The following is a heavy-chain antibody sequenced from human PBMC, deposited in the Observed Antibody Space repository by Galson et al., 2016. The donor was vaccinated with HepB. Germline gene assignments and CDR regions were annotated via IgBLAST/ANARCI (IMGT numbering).Heavy chain of an antibody. CDR1: GFNFNSYL. J-gene: IGHJ4*02. Sequence: SLRLSCAASGFNFNSYLMHWVRQAPGKGLVWVSRIHFAGFNIFYADSVKGRFTISRDNAKNTLYLQMNSLRAEDTGVYYCVREIPWSKLIDYWGLGTLVTVSS. CDR2: IHFAGFNI. CDR3: VREIPWSKLIDY. V-gene: IGHV3-74*01. D-gene: IGHD4/OR15-4a*01.